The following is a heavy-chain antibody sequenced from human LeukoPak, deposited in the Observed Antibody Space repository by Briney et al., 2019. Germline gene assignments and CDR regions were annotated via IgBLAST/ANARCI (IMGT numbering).Heavy chain of an antibody. J-gene: IGHJ4*02. CDR1: GYTFTVYY. CDR3: ARALQVRYFDWLFGY. V-gene: IGHV1-2*02. Sequence: GASVTVSFTASGYTFTVYYMHWVRQAPGQGLEWMGWINPNSGGTNYAQKFQGRVTITRDTSISTAYMELSRLRADDTAVYYCARALQVRYFDWLFGYWGQGTLVTVSS. CDR2: INPNSGGT. D-gene: IGHD3-9*01.